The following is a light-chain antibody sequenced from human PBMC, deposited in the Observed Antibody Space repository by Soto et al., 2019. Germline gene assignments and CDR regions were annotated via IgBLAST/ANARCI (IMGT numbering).Light chain of an antibody. Sequence: EIVMTQSPATLSVSPGERATLSCRASQSVSSNLAWYQQKPGQAPRLLIYGASTRATGIPARFSGSGSGTEFTLTISSLQSEDFTLYYCQQYNNWWTFGQGTKVDI. CDR3: QQYNNWWT. J-gene: IGKJ1*01. CDR1: QSVSSN. CDR2: GAS. V-gene: IGKV3-15*01.